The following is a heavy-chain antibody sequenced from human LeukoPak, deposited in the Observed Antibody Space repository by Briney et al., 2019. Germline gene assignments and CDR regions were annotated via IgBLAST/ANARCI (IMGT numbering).Heavy chain of an antibody. CDR1: GGTFSSYA. J-gene: IGHJ4*02. Sequence: ASVKVSCKASGGTFSSYAISWVRQAPGQGLEWMGGIIPIFGTANYAQKFQGRVTITADESTSTAYMELSSLRAEDTALYYCASGVMSGWQYDNYFDYWGQGTLVTVSS. CDR3: ASGVMSGWQYDNYFDY. V-gene: IGHV1-69*13. CDR2: IIPIFGTA. D-gene: IGHD6-19*01.